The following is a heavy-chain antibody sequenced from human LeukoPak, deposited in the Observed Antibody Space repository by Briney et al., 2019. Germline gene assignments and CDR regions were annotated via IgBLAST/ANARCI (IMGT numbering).Heavy chain of an antibody. D-gene: IGHD3-10*01. CDR1: GGSVSSGTYY. J-gene: IGHJ4*02. CDR2: IYYSGST. Sequence: PSETLSLTCTVSGGSVSSGTYYWSWIRQPPGEGLEWIGYIYYSGSTNYNPSLKSRVTISVDTSKNQFSLKLSSVTAADTAVYYCAREKYYGSGGFDYWGQGTLVTVSS. CDR3: AREKYYGSGGFDY. V-gene: IGHV4-61*01.